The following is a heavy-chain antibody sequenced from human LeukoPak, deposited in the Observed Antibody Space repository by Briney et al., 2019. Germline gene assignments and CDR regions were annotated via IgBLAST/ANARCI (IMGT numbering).Heavy chain of an antibody. Sequence: GGSLRLSCAASGFTVSSNYMSWVRQAPGKGLEWVSVIYSGGSTYYADSVKGRFTISRDNSKNTLYLQMNSLRAEDTAVYYCAREAYYSDAFDIWGQGTMVTVSS. CDR3: AREAYYSDAFDI. CDR2: IYSGGST. J-gene: IGHJ3*02. D-gene: IGHD1-26*01. CDR1: GFTVSSNY. V-gene: IGHV3-53*01.